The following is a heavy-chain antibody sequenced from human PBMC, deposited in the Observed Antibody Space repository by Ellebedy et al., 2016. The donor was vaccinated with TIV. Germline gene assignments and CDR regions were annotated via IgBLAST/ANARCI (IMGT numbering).Heavy chain of an antibody. J-gene: IGHJ4*02. V-gene: IGHV4-59*08. CDR2: IDYSGYT. D-gene: IGHD2-15*01. CDR3: ARHRDGGVVALAARNYYFDD. Sequence: SETLSLTCTVSGGSISSYFWSWIRQPPGKGLEWIGYIDYSGYTYYNPSLKSRVTVSGDTSKNQFSLRLSSVTAADTSVYYCARHRDGGVVALAARNYYFDDWGQGALVTVSS. CDR1: GGSISSYF.